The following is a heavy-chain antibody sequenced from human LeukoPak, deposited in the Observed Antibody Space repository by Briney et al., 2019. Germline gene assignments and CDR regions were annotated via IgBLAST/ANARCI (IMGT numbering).Heavy chain of an antibody. CDR2: IYTSGST. D-gene: IGHD2-21*02. J-gene: IGHJ4*02. V-gene: IGHV4-61*02. CDR3: ARDWWGLDY. CDR1: GGSISSGGYY. Sequence: SETLSLTCTVSGGSISSGGYYWSWIRQPAGKGLEWIGRIYTSGSTNYNPSLKSRVTMSVDTSKNQFSLKLSSVTAADTAAYYCARDWWGLDYWGQGTLVTVSS.